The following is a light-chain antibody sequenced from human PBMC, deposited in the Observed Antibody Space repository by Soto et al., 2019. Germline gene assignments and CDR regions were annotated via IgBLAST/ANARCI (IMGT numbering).Light chain of an antibody. V-gene: IGKV3-20*01. CDR3: QQYVSSPRT. J-gene: IGKJ1*01. Sequence: EIVLTQSPGTLFLSQGEGSTLCFSAIQSVSNNYLAWYQQKPGQAPRLLIYGASIRATGIPDRFSGSGSGTDFTLTISGLEPEDFAVYYCQQYVSSPRTFGQGTKVDNK. CDR1: QSVSNNY. CDR2: GAS.